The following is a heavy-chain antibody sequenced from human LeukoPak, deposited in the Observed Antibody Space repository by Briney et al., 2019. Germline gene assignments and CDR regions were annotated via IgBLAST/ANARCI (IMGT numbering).Heavy chain of an antibody. CDR3: ARTYYDILTGFGWFDP. Sequence: SQTLSLTCAVSGGSISSGGYPWSWIRQPPGKGLEWIGYIYHSGSTYYNPSLKSRVTISVDRSKNQFSLKLSSVTAADTAVYYCARTYYDILTGFGWFDPWGQGTLVTVSS. J-gene: IGHJ5*02. D-gene: IGHD3-9*01. CDR1: GGSISSGGYP. V-gene: IGHV4-30-2*01. CDR2: IYHSGST.